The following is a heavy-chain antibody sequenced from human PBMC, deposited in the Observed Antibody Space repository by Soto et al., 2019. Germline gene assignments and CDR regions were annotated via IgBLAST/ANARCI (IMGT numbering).Heavy chain of an antibody. CDR1: SGSINIGDDY. CDR3: ARDRYYRSGAYYKFYSGMDV. CDR2: ILHSQST. J-gene: IGHJ6*02. Sequence: RSETLSLTCTMSSGSINIGDDYWTWLRQPAGKGWEWIGIILHSQSTYYTPCLQSLVTMSLDTAKKHFSLKLSAVTPADTAVYYCARDRYYRSGAYYKFYSGMDVWGQGTTVTVSS. D-gene: IGHD3-10*01. V-gene: IGHV4-30-4*01.